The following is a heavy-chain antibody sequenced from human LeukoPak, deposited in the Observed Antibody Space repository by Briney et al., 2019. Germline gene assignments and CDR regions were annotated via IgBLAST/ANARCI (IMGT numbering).Heavy chain of an antibody. D-gene: IGHD2-2*01. Sequence: PGGSLRLSCAASGFTFSSYTMQWVRHAPGKGLEYVSAISSNGDTTYYATSVKGRFTISRDNSKDTLYLQVGSLRAEDTAVYYCARSVPAAMSAFDIWGQGTMVTVSS. CDR1: GFTFSSYT. J-gene: IGHJ3*02. CDR2: ISSNGDTT. CDR3: ARSVPAAMSAFDI. V-gene: IGHV3-64*01.